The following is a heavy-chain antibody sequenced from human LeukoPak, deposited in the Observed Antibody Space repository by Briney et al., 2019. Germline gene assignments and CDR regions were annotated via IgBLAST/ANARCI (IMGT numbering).Heavy chain of an antibody. CDR2: INWNSGSI. V-gene: IGHV3-9*01. Sequence: GGSLRLSCAASGFTFDDYAMHWVRQAPGKGLEWVSGINWNSGSIDYADSVKGRFTISRDNAKNSLYLQMNSLRAEDTAVYYCARDLGINMSHDYWGQGTLVTVSS. CDR3: ARDLGINMSHDY. D-gene: IGHD3-10*02. CDR1: GFTFDDYA. J-gene: IGHJ4*02.